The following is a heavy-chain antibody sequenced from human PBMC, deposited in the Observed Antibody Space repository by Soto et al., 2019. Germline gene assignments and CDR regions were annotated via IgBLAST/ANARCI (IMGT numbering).Heavy chain of an antibody. CDR1: GDTFTTYY. V-gene: IGHV1-46*01. CDR3: ARESVDIVATTRVSGGMDV. Sequence: QVQLVQSGAEVKKPGASVKVSCKASGDTFTTYYMHWVRQAPGQGLEWMGIINPRGGTTSYAQKFQGRVTMTRYTSTSTVYMELSSLRSEDTAVYYCARESVDIVATTRVSGGMDVWGQGTTVTVSS. D-gene: IGHD5-12*01. CDR2: INPRGGTT. J-gene: IGHJ6*02.